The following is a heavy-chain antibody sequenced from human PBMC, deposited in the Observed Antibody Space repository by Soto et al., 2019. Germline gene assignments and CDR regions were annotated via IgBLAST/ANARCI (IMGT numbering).Heavy chain of an antibody. J-gene: IGHJ5*02. Sequence: SETLSLTCTVSGCSISSGGYYWSWIRQHPGKGLEWIGYIYYSGSTYYNPSLKSRVTISVDTSKNQFSLKLSSVTAADTAVYYCAREVSDYEDNWFDPWGQGTLVTVSS. V-gene: IGHV4-31*03. D-gene: IGHD6-25*01. CDR2: IYYSGST. CDR1: GCSISSGGYY. CDR3: AREVSDYEDNWFDP.